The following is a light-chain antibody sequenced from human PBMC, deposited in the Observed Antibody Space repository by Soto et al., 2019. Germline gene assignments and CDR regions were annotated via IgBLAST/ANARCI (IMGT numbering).Light chain of an antibody. CDR3: QQLNDRRFS. CDR1: QGNNSF. V-gene: IGKV1-9*01. J-gene: IGKJ2*01. Sequence: IQLTQSPSSLSASVGDRVTISYRASQGNNSFVAWYQQKSGKAPKLLIYAASTLQSGVPSRFSGSGSGTDFTLTISSLQPEDFATYYCQQLNDRRFSFGQGTKLDIK. CDR2: AAS.